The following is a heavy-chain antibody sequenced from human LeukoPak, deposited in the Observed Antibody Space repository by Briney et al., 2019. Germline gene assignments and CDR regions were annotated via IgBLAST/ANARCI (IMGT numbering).Heavy chain of an antibody. CDR1: GGSFSGYY. Sequence: PSETLSLTCAVYGGSFSGYYWSWIRQPPAKGLEWIGEINHSGSTNYNPSLKSRVTISVDTSKNQFSLKLSSVTAADTAVYYCARGRLPDFGVVIAPYYYYYYMDVWGKGTTVTVSS. J-gene: IGHJ6*03. CDR2: INHSGST. CDR3: ARGRLPDFGVVIAPYYYYYYMDV. D-gene: IGHD3-3*01. V-gene: IGHV4-34*01.